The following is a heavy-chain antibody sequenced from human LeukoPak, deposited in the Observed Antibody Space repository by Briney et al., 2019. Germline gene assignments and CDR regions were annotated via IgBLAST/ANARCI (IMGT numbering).Heavy chain of an antibody. CDR2: IYHSGST. D-gene: IGHD5-24*01. V-gene: IGHV4-30-2*01. Sequence: SETLSLTCAVSGGSISSGGYSWSWIRRPPGKGLEWIGYIYHSGSTYYNPSLKSRVTISVDRSKNQFSLKLSSVTAADTAVYYCARGGDGYNWGYFDYWGQGTLVTVSS. J-gene: IGHJ4*02. CDR1: GGSISSGGYS. CDR3: ARGGDGYNWGYFDY.